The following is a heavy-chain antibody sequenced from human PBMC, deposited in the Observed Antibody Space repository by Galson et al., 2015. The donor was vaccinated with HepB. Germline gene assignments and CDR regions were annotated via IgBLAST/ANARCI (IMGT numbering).Heavy chain of an antibody. Sequence: SLRLSCAASGFSFNSYGMHWVRQAPGKGLQWLAVIWNDGGHTYSAESVKGRFTISRDNFKNTLYLQLNSVRAEDTAVYYCAREKGGYDSPFDHWGKGTLVTVSS. D-gene: IGHD5-12*01. CDR1: GFSFNSYG. J-gene: IGHJ4*02. V-gene: IGHV3-33*01. CDR3: AREKGGYDSPFDH. CDR2: IWNDGGHT.